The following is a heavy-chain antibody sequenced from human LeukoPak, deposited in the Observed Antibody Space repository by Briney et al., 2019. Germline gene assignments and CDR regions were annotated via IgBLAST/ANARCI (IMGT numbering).Heavy chain of an antibody. V-gene: IGHV2-5*02. D-gene: IGHD1-26*01. Sequence: ESGPTLVKPTQTLTLTCTFSGFSLSTGGVGVGWIRXXXXXXXEWLALIYWDDDKRYSPSLKSRLTITKDTSKNQVVLTMTNMDPVDTATYYCAHRQALGIFDYWGQGTLVTVSS. J-gene: IGHJ4*02. CDR3: AHRQALGIFDY. CDR1: GFSLSTGGVG. CDR2: IYWDDDK.